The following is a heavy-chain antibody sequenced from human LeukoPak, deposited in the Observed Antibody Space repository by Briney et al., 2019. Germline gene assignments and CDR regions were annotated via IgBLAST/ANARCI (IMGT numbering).Heavy chain of an antibody. Sequence: GGSLRLSCAASGFTFSSYAMSWVRQAPGKGLEWVSAISGSGDDTYYADSVKGRFTISRDNSKNTLCLLMNNLRAEDTAVYYCARGHRISHVYWGQGTLVTVSS. CDR1: GFTFSSYA. CDR2: ISGSGDDT. D-gene: IGHD3-3*01. J-gene: IGHJ4*02. CDR3: ARGHRISHVY. V-gene: IGHV3-23*01.